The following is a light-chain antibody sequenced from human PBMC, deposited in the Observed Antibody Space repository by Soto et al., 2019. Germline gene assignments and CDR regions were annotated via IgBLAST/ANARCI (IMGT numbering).Light chain of an antibody. Sequence: QSVRTPPPSASGTPGQRVTVSCAGSSSNIGGNTVNWYQQLPGTAPKLLIYGNNQRPSGVPDRFSGSKSATSASLAISGLQSEDEADYYCAAWDDRLNGPVFGTGTKVTVL. J-gene: IGLJ1*01. CDR1: SSNIGGNT. CDR3: AAWDDRLNGPV. CDR2: GNN. V-gene: IGLV1-44*01.